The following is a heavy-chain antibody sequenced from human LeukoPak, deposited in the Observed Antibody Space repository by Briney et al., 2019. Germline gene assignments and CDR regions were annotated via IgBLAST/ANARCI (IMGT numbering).Heavy chain of an antibody. CDR2: IIPIFGTP. D-gene: IGHD6-13*01. CDR1: GYTFTSYA. Sequence: SVKVSCKASGYTFTSYAMNWVRQAPGQGLEWMGGIIPIFGTPNYAQKFQGRVTITADRSTSTAYMELSSLRSEDTAIYYCAKSYSSSWGNYYYMDVWGKGTTVTVSS. CDR3: AKSYSSSWGNYYYMDV. V-gene: IGHV1-69*06. J-gene: IGHJ6*03.